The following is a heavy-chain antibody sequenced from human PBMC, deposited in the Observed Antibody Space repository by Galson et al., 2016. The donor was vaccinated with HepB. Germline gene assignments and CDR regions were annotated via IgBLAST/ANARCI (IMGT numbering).Heavy chain of an antibody. J-gene: IGHJ4*02. CDR2: ITSSSSVT. Sequence: SLRLSCADSGFTFSIYSMNWVRQAPGKGLEWISHITSSSSVTYYADSVKGRFTISRDNAKKSLYLHMNSLRDEDTAVYYCANDWYGYMAYWGQGTLVTVSS. CDR1: GFTFSIYS. CDR3: ANDWYGYMAY. D-gene: IGHD3-9*01. V-gene: IGHV3-48*02.